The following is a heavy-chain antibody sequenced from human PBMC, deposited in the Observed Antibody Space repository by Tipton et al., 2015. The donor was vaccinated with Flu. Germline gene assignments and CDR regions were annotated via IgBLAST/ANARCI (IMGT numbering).Heavy chain of an antibody. V-gene: IGHV3-23*01. Sequence: SLRLSCVASGVTFSNFAMKWFRQAPGKGLEWVSGISGSGDSTNYADSVKGRFTISRDNAKSAVYLDMKNLRAGDTADYYCARMPEALGYSFEIWGHGTTVTVSP. J-gene: IGHJ3*02. CDR2: ISGSGDST. CDR1: GVTFSNFA. D-gene: IGHD2-21*01. CDR3: ARMPEALGYSFEI.